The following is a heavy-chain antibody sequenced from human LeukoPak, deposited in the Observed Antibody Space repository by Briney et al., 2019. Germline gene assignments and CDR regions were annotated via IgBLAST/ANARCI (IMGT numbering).Heavy chain of an antibody. CDR2: IYTSGST. V-gene: IGHV4-4*07. CDR1: GGSISTYY. Sequence: SETLSLTCTVSGGSISTYYWNWIRQPAGKGLEWIGRIYTSGSTNYNPSLKSRVTISVDTSKNQFSLKLSSVTAADTAVYYCAREGWELLLAFDIWGQGTMVTVSS. CDR3: AREGWELLLAFDI. D-gene: IGHD1-26*01. J-gene: IGHJ3*02.